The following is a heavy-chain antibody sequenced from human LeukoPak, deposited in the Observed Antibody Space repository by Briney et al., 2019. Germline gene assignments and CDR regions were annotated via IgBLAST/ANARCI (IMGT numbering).Heavy chain of an antibody. Sequence: GGSLRLSCAASGFTFSSYAMHWVRQAPGEGLEWVAVISYDGSNKYYADSVKGRFTISRDNSKNTLYLQMNSLRAEDTAVYYCARDLLNKDYGDFPNWFDPWGQGTLVTVSS. CDR2: ISYDGSNK. V-gene: IGHV3-30*04. CDR1: GFTFSSYA. D-gene: IGHD4-17*01. CDR3: ARDLLNKDYGDFPNWFDP. J-gene: IGHJ5*02.